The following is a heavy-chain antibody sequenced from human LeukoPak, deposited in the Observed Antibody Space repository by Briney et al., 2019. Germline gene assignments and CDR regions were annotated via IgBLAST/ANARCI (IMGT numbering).Heavy chain of an antibody. J-gene: IGHJ4*02. V-gene: IGHV3-9*01. CDR2: VSWHSGSI. Sequence: PGRSLRLSCAASGFRFGDYAMHWVRQAPGKGLEGVSGVSWHSGSIGYADSVKGRFTISRDNAKNSLYLQMNNLRVEDTALYYCARAGDTSGYYHYCDYWGQGTLVTVSS. D-gene: IGHD3-22*01. CDR1: GFRFGDYA. CDR3: ARAGDTSGYYHYCDY.